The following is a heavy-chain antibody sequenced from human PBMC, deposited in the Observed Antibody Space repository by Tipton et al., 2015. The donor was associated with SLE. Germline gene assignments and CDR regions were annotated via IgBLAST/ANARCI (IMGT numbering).Heavy chain of an antibody. CDR1: GFTFSTYG. V-gene: IGHV3-30*02. D-gene: IGHD1-1*01. J-gene: IGHJ4*02. CDR2: IRFDGNRK. CDR3: AKGNNWYYFDY. Sequence: SLRLSCAASGFTFSTYGMHWVRQAPGKGLEWVTFIRFDGNRKYYADSVRDRFTISRDNSKNTLYLQMNSLRAEDTAVYYCAKGNNWYYFDYWGQGTLVTVSS.